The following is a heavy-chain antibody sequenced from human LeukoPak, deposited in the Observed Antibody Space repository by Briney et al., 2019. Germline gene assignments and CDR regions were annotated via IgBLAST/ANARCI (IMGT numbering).Heavy chain of an antibody. CDR3: TIADYAEFRFDY. D-gene: IGHD4-17*01. CDR2: IRSKAYGGTT. Sequence: GGSLRLSCTASGFTFGDYAMSWVRQAPGKGLEWVGFIRSKAYGGTTEYAASVKGRFTISRDDSKSIAYLQMNSLKTEDTAVYYCTIADYAEFRFDYWGQGTLVTVSS. CDR1: GFTFGDYA. J-gene: IGHJ4*02. V-gene: IGHV3-49*04.